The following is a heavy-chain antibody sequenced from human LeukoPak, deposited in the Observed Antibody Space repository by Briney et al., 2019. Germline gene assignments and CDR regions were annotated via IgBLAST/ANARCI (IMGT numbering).Heavy chain of an antibody. J-gene: IGHJ5*02. V-gene: IGHV3-66*01. Sequence: PGGSLRLSRAASGFTVSSNYMSWVRQAPGKGLEWVSVIYSGGSTYYADSVKGRFTISRDNSKNTLYLQMNSLRAEDTAVYYCARVWAVAGPGNNWFDPWGQGTLVTVSS. D-gene: IGHD6-19*01. CDR3: ARVWAVAGPGNNWFDP. CDR1: GFTVSSNY. CDR2: IYSGGST.